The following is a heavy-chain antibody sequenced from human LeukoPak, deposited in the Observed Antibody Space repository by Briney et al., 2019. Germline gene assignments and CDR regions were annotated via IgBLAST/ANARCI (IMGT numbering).Heavy chain of an antibody. Sequence: PGRSLRLSCTTSGFTFGDYALSWVRQAPGKGLEWVGFMRSGETPQYAASVSGRFIISRDDSNRVAHLQMSSLKTEDTALYYCARSRDGYNFAFDYWGRETLVTVSS. J-gene: IGHJ4*02. D-gene: IGHD5-24*01. CDR2: MRSGETP. CDR1: GFTFGDYA. CDR3: ARSRDGYNFAFDY. V-gene: IGHV3-49*04.